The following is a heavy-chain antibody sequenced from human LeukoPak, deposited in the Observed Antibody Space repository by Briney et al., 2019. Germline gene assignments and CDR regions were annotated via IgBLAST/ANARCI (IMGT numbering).Heavy chain of an antibody. CDR3: AKDHLTFTVTDYSSFDY. V-gene: IGHV3-23*01. CDR1: GFTFSSSA. D-gene: IGHD4-17*01. Sequence: GGSLRLSCAASGFTFSSSAMSWVRQAPGKGLEWVSAISNNGGYTYYADSVQGRFTISRDNSKSTLCLQMNSLRAEDTAVYYCAKDHLTFTVTDYSSFDYWGQGVLVTVSS. J-gene: IGHJ4*02. CDR2: ISNNGGYT.